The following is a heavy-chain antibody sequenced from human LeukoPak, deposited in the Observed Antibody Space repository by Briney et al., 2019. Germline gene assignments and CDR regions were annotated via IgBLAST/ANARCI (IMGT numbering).Heavy chain of an antibody. J-gene: IGHJ4*02. V-gene: IGHV3-23*01. Sequence: SGGSLRLSCAASGFTFSSYAMSWVRQAPGKGLEWVSAISGSGGSTYYADSAKGRFTISRDDSKNTLYLQMNSLRAEDTAVYYCAKDLLYSYAPGYWGQGTLVTVSS. CDR3: AKDLLYSYAPGY. CDR1: GFTFSSYA. D-gene: IGHD5-18*01. CDR2: ISGSGGST.